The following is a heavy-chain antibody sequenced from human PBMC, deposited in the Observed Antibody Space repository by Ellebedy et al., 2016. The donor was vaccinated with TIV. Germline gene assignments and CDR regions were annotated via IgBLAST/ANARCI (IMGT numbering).Heavy chain of an antibody. J-gene: IGHJ4*02. CDR1: GFTFSNAW. V-gene: IGHV3-15*01. CDR2: IKSKTDGGAA. D-gene: IGHD5-18*01. Sequence: GGSLRLSCAASGFTFSNAWMNWVRQAPRKGLEWVGRIKSKTDGGAADYAAPVKGRFTISRDDSKNTLYLQMNSLKTEDTGVYFCTTVYRYNYDSVWGQGTLVTVSS. CDR3: TTVYRYNYDSV.